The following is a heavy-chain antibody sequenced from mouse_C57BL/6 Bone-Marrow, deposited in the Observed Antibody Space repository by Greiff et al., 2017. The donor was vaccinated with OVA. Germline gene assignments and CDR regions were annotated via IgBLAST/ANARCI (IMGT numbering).Heavy chain of an antibody. V-gene: IGHV1-42*01. CDR2: INPSTGGT. J-gene: IGHJ3*01. CDR3: ARGGTTGGAY. Sequence: EVQVVESGPELVKPGASVKISCKASGYSFTGYYMNWVKQSPEKSLEWIGEINPSTGGTTYNQKFKAKATLTVDKSSSTAYMQLKSLTSEDSAVYYCARGGTTGGAYWGQGTLVTVSA. D-gene: IGHD1-1*01. CDR1: GYSFTGYY.